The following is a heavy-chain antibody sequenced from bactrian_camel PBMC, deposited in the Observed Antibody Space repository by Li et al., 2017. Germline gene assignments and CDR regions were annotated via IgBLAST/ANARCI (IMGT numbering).Heavy chain of an antibody. J-gene: IGHJ6*01. CDR3: AAAPVVWSLDLLPGAFGY. D-gene: IGHD2*01. V-gene: IGHV3S1*01. CDR1: GFTSNRCG. Sequence: HVQLVESGGGSVQAGGSLRLSCTAPGFTSNRCGMDWYRQAPGKGLEWISGINGGGGRAYYADSVKGRFTISRDNAKNTLYLQMNSLIPEDTAMYYCAAAPVVWSLDLLPGAFGYWGQGTQVTVS. CDR2: INGGGGRA.